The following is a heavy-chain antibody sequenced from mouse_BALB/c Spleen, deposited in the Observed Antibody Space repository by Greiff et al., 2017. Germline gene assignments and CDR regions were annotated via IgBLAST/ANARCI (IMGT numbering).Heavy chain of an antibody. CDR2: IDPANGNT. D-gene: IGHD1-1*01. CDR1: GFNIKDTY. CDR3: ARYDYYGSSYFDY. Sequence: EVQLQESGAELVKPGASVKLSCTASGFNIKDTYMHWVKQRPEQGMEWIGRIDPANGNTKYDPKFQGKATITADTSSNTAYLQLSSLTSEDTAVYYCARYDYYGSSYFDYWGQGTTLTVSS. J-gene: IGHJ2*01. V-gene: IGHV14-3*02.